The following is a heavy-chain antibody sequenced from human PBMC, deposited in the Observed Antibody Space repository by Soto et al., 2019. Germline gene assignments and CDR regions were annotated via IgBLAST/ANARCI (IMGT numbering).Heavy chain of an antibody. J-gene: IGHJ4*02. V-gene: IGHV1-69*01. CDR3: AREQNVYDSSGYYTGNFDY. Sequence: QVQLVQSGAEVKKPGSSVKVSCKASGGTFSSYAISWVRQAPGQGLEWMGGIIPIFGTANYAQKFQGRVTITAEESTRTAYMELSSLRSEDTAVYYCAREQNVYDSSGYYTGNFDYWGQGTLVTVSS. CDR2: IIPIFGTA. D-gene: IGHD3-22*01. CDR1: GGTFSSYA.